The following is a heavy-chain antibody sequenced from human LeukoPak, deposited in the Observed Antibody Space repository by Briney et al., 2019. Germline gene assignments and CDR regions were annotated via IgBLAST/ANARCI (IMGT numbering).Heavy chain of an antibody. J-gene: IGHJ6*02. CDR1: GFTVGSNY. CDR2: ISSSSSYI. D-gene: IGHD2-2*01. V-gene: IGHV3-21*01. Sequence: GGSLRLSCAASGFTVGSNYMSWVRQSPGKGLEWVSSISSSSSYIYYADSVKGRFTISRDNAKNSLYLQMNSLRAEDTAVYYCAGGPAAMVDVWGQGTTVTVSS. CDR3: AGGPAAMVDV.